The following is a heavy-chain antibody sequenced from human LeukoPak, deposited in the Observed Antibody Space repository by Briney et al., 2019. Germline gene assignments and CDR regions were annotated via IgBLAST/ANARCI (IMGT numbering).Heavy chain of an antibody. V-gene: IGHV4-61*01. Sequence: PSETLSLTCTVSGGSVSSGSYYWSWIRQPPGKGLEWIGYIYYSRSTNYNPSLKSRVTISVDTSKNQFSLKLSSVTAADTAVYYCASISSSWYLYYFDYWGQGTLVTVSS. CDR2: IYYSRST. CDR1: GGSVSSGSYY. D-gene: IGHD6-13*01. CDR3: ASISSSWYLYYFDY. J-gene: IGHJ4*02.